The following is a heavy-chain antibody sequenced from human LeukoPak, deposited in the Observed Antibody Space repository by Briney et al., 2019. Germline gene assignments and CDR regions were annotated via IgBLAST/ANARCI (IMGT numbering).Heavy chain of an antibody. CDR3: ARETGYAYGRAPLDY. CDR2: IRSDGSNK. Sequence: GGSLRLSCAASGFTFGSYGMHWVRQAPGKGLEWVTFIRSDGSNKYYADSVKGRFTISRDNSKNTLYLQMNTLIADDTAVYYCARETGYAYGRAPLDYWGQGTLVTVSS. CDR1: GFTFGSYG. D-gene: IGHD5-18*01. V-gene: IGHV3-30*02. J-gene: IGHJ4*02.